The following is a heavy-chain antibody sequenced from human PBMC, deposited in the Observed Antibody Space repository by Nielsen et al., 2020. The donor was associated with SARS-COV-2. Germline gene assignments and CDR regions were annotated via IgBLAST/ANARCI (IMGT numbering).Heavy chain of an antibody. CDR3: ARDRVPYGDYGNYFDY. J-gene: IGHJ4*02. CDR2: INWNGGST. Sequence: GGSLKISCAASGFTFDDYGMSWVRQAPGKGLEWVSGINWNGGSTGYADSVKGRFTISRDNAKNSLYLQMNSLRAEDTAVYYCARDRVPYGDYGNYFDYWGQGTLVTVSS. D-gene: IGHD4-17*01. CDR1: GFTFDDYG. V-gene: IGHV3-20*04.